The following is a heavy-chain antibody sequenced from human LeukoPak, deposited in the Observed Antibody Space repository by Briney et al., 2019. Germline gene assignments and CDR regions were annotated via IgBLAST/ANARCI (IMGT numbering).Heavy chain of an antibody. CDR3: ARDAAGRGVFNWFDP. CDR2: IKQDGSEK. V-gene: IGHV3-7*01. D-gene: IGHD6-13*01. Sequence: GGSLRLSCAASGFTFSSYWMSWVRQAPGKGLEWVANIKQDGSEKYYVDSVKGRFTISRDNAKNSLYLQMNSLRAEDTVVYYCARDAAGRGVFNWFDPWGQGTLVTVSS. CDR1: GFTFSSYW. J-gene: IGHJ5*02.